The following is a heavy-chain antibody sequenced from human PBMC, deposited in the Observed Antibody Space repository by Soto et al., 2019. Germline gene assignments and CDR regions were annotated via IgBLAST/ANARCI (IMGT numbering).Heavy chain of an antibody. CDR3: ARHTYNYDSSGFPDS. CDR2: IYYSGHT. Sequence: PSETLSLTCNVSGGPISSKTNYWGWIRQPPGKGLEWIASIYYSGHTYYNPSLKSRVTISVDTSKNHFSLKLSSVTATDTAVYYCARHTYNYDSSGFPDSWGQGTLVTVSS. V-gene: IGHV4-39*01. CDR1: GGPISSKTNY. D-gene: IGHD3-22*01. J-gene: IGHJ4*02.